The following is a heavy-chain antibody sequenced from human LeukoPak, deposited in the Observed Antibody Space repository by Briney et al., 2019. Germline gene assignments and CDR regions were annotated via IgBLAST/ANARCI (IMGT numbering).Heavy chain of an antibody. CDR3: ARDIKMEWELLDYYYGMDV. CDR1: GFTFSSYG. Sequence: PGGSLRLSCAASGFTFSSYGMHWVRQAPGKGLEWVAVIWYDGSNKYYADSVKGRFTISRDNAKNSLYLQMNSLRAEDTAVYYCARDIKMEWELLDYYYGMDVWGQGTTVTVSS. CDR2: IWYDGSNK. D-gene: IGHD1-26*01. V-gene: IGHV3-33*01. J-gene: IGHJ6*02.